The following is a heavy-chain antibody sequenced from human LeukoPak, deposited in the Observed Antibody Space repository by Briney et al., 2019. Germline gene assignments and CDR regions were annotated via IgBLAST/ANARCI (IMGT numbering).Heavy chain of an antibody. CDR3: ARALPGYPYNWNDALDAFDI. CDR1: GDSVSSNSAA. CDR2: TYYRSKWYN. J-gene: IGHJ3*02. Sequence: SQTLSLTCAISGDSVSSNSAAWNWIRQSPSRGLEWLGRTYYRSKWYNDYAVSVKSRITINPDTSKNQFSLQLNSVTPEDTAVYYCARALPGYPYNWNDALDAFDIWGQGTMVTVSS. V-gene: IGHV6-1*01. D-gene: IGHD1-20*01.